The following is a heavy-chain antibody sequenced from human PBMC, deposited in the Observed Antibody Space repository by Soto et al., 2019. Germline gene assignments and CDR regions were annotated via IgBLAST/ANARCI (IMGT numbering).Heavy chain of an antibody. CDR1: GFPFSAFA. J-gene: IGHJ3*02. CDR2: IGGSGASI. CDR3: AKGNWFHAFDI. D-gene: IGHD3-9*01. Sequence: PGGSLRLSCAASGFPFSAFAMNWVRQAPGKGLEWVSGIGGSGASIYYADSVKGRFSISRDNFKNTVYLQMNSLRDEDTGVYYCAKGNWFHAFDIWGQGTMVTVSS. V-gene: IGHV3-23*01.